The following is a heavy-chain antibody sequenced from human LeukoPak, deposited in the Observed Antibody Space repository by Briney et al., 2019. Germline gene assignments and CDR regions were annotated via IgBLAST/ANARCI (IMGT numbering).Heavy chain of an antibody. D-gene: IGHD3-22*01. J-gene: IGHJ4*02. V-gene: IGHV4-34*01. CDR2: IKHSGST. CDR3: ANYYDSSGYSGFDY. Sequence: ASQTLSLACAVDGGSFSGYYWSWIRQPPGKWREWIGEIKHSGSTNYNPSLRSRVTISVDTSKNQFSLKLTSVTAADTAVYYCANYYDSSGYSGFDYWGQGTLVTVSS. CDR1: GGSFSGYY.